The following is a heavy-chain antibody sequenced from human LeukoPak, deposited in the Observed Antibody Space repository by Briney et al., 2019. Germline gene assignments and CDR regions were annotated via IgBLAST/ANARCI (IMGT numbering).Heavy chain of an antibody. CDR2: IIPIFGTA. V-gene: IGHV1-69*05. Sequence: SVKVSCKASGGTFSSYAIGWVRQAPGQGLEWMGGIIPIFGTANYAQKFQGRVTVTMDESTSTAYMELSSLRSEDTAVYYCASGKIRVEEYYYDSSGSPAGDYFDYWGQGTLVTVSS. CDR1: GGTFSSYA. D-gene: IGHD3-22*01. CDR3: ASGKIRVEEYYYDSSGSPAGDYFDY. J-gene: IGHJ4*02.